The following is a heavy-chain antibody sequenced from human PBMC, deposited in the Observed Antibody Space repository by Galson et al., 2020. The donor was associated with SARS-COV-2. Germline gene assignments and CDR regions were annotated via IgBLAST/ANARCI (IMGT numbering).Heavy chain of an antibody. J-gene: IGHJ5*02. V-gene: IGHV3-9*01. CDR3: AKSGDCSSTSCYVVEDGWFDP. D-gene: IGHD2-2*01. Sequence: GGSLRLSCAASGFTFDDYAMHWVRQGPGKGPEWVSGITWNSGTIGYADSVKGRFTISRDNSKNTLYLQMNSLRAEDTAVYYCAKSGDCSSTSCYVVEDGWFDPWGQGTLVTVSS. CDR2: ITWNSGTI. CDR1: GFTFDDYA.